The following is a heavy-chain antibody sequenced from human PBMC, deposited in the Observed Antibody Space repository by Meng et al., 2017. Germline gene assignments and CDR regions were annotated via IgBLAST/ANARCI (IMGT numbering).Heavy chain of an antibody. CDR3: ARRVAVTGNTSRVRWFDP. J-gene: IGHJ5*02. V-gene: IGHV1-2*02. D-gene: IGHD6-19*01. Sequence: QGQWGRCGAGGKKPGASVKVSCKASGYTFNDYSLHWVRQAPGQGLEWMGWINPHSGGTYFAQNFQGRVTLTSDTSISTAYMELSRLRSDDTAMYYCARRVAVTGNTSRVRWFDPWGQGTLVTVSS. CDR1: GYTFNDYS. CDR2: INPHSGGT.